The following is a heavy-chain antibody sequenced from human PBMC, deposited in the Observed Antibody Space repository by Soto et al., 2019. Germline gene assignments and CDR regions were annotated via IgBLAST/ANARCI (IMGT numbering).Heavy chain of an antibody. V-gene: IGHV4-31*03. CDR1: GGYISSGGYY. CDR3: ARDGRGPGRYFDY. Sequence: QVQLQESGPGLVKPSQTLSLTCTVSGGYISSGGYYWSWIRQHPGKGLEWIGYIYYSGSTYYNPSLKSRLTISVDTSKNQFSLKLSSVTAADTVVYYCARDGRGPGRYFDYWGQGTLVTVSS. CDR2: IYYSGST. D-gene: IGHD3-10*01. J-gene: IGHJ4*02.